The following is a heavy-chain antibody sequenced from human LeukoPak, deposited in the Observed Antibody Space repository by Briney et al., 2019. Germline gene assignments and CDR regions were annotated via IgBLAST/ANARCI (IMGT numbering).Heavy chain of an antibody. CDR1: GFTFSSYA. CDR3: AKDRTVGASYWYFDL. CDR2: ISYDGSDK. J-gene: IGHJ2*01. D-gene: IGHD1-26*01. V-gene: IGHV3-30-3*01. Sequence: GGSLRLSCAASGFTFSSYAMHWVRQAPGKGLEWVAVISYDGSDKYYADSVKGRFTISRDNSKNTLFLHMNTLRAEDTAIYYCAKDRTVGASYWYFDLWGRGTLVTVSS.